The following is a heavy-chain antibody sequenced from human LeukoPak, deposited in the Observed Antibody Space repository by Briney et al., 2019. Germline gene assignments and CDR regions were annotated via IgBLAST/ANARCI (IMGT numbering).Heavy chain of an antibody. J-gene: IGHJ4*02. V-gene: IGHV4-59*01. CDR3: ARGSRYCSTTSCSSFDY. CDR1: RGSISSYY. CDR2: MFHSGSP. Sequence: PSETLSLTCTVSRGSISSYYWNWIRQSPRRGLEWIGYMFHSGSPNYNPSLKSRVAISIDASKNQFSLKLSSVTAAGTAVYYCARGSRYCSTTSCSSFDYWGQGTLVTVSS. D-gene: IGHD2-2*01.